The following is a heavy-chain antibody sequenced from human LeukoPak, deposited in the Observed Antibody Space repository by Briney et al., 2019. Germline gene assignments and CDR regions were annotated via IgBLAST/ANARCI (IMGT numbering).Heavy chain of an antibody. Sequence: GGSLRLSCAASGFTFSSYGMHWVRQAPGKGLEWVAVISYDGSNKYYADSVKGRFTISRDNSKNTLYLQINSLRGEDTAVYFCAHDAAQQQLSNLFYGMDVWGQGTTVTVSS. CDR2: ISYDGSNK. D-gene: IGHD6-13*01. J-gene: IGHJ6*02. V-gene: IGHV3-30*18. CDR1: GFTFSSYG. CDR3: AHDAAQQQLSNLFYGMDV.